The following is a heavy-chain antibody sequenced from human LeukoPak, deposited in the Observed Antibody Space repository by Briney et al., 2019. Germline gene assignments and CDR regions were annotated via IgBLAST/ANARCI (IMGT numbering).Heavy chain of an antibody. J-gene: IGHJ5*02. CDR1: GFTFSNYG. D-gene: IGHD2-15*01. CDR3: ARDSATPQRGPWFDP. Sequence: GGSLRLSCAASGFTFSNYGMSWVRQAPGKGLEWEASIKQDGSEKFYVDSVKGRFTISRDNAKNSLYLQMNSLRAEDTAVYYCARDSATPQRGPWFDPWGQGTLVTVSS. V-gene: IGHV3-7*01. CDR2: IKQDGSEK.